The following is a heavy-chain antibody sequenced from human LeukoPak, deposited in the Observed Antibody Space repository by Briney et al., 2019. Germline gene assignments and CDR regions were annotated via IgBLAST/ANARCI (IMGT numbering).Heavy chain of an antibody. CDR1: GYTFTSYG. CDR2: ISAYNGNT. CDR3: AREGDFSYYDSSGYYY. J-gene: IGHJ4*02. D-gene: IGHD3-22*01. V-gene: IGHV1-18*01. Sequence: ASVKVSCKASGYTFTSYGISWVLQAPGQGLEWMGRISAYNGNTNYAQKLQGRVTMTTDTSTSTAYMELRSLRSDDTAVYYCAREGDFSYYDSSGYYYWGQGTLVTVSS.